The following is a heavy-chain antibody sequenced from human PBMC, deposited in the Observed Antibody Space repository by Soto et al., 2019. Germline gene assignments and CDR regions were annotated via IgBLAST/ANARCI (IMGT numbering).Heavy chain of an antibody. CDR1: GHTFTSYG. V-gene: IGHV1-18*04. J-gene: IGHJ3*02. D-gene: IGHD3-22*01. CDR2: ISAYNGNT. CDR3: ASPNYYDSSGRGAFDI. Sequence: ASVKVSCKASGHTFTSYGISWVRQAPGQGLEWMGWISAYNGNTNYAQKLQGRVPMTTDTSTSTAYMELRSLRSDDTAVYYCASPNYYDSSGRGAFDIWGQGTMVTVSS.